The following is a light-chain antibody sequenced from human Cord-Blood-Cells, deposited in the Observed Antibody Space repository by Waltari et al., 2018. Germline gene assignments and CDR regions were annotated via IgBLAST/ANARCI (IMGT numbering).Light chain of an antibody. J-gene: IGLJ3*02. CDR2: EGS. CDR1: SSNVGSDYP. V-gene: IGLV2-23*01. CDR3: CSYAGSSTWV. Sequence: QSALTQPPSVSGSPGHSITIPCTGTSSNVGSDYPVSRYQQHPGKAPKLMIYEGSKRPSGVSNRFSGSKSGNTASLTISGLQAEDEADYYCCSYAGSSTWVFGGGTKLTVL.